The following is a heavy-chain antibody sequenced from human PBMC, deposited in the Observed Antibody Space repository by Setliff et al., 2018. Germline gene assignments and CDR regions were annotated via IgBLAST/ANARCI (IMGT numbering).Heavy chain of an antibody. V-gene: IGHV3-48*01. J-gene: IGHJ4*02. CDR2: ISSSSTTI. Sequence: GGSLRLSCAASGFTFSSYGMNWVRQAPGKGLEWLSYISSSSTTIYYADSVKGRFTISRDNSKNTLYLQMNSLRAEDTAVYYCAKDLGYSYGYRFDYWGQGTLVTVSS. CDR3: AKDLGYSYGYRFDY. D-gene: IGHD5-18*01. CDR1: GFTFSSYG.